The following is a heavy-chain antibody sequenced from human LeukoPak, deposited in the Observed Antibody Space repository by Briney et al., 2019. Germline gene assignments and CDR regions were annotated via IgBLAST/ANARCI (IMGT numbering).Heavy chain of an antibody. Sequence: PGGSLRLSCAASGFIFSSYSMNWVRQAPGKGLEWVSYISSSSSTIYYADSVKGRFTISRDNAKNSLNLQMNSLRAEDTAVYYCTRVHGCYPFDYWGKGTLVTVSS. D-gene: IGHD3-22*01. CDR1: GFIFSSYS. J-gene: IGHJ4*02. CDR3: TRVHGCYPFDY. V-gene: IGHV3-48*01. CDR2: ISSSSSTI.